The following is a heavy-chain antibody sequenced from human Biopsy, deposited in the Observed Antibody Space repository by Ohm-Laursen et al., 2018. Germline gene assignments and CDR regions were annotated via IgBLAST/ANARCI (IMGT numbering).Heavy chain of an antibody. CDR3: ARDLLEWSLPS. V-gene: IGHV1-2*02. CDR2: IYTNSGDT. Sequence: ASVNVSCKASGDAFLGYYLHWVRQAPGQGLEWMGCIYTNSGDTDFAQKFQGRVSMTRDTSVSTAYLELSSLRSADTAIYYCARDLLEWSLPSWGQGTLVTVSS. J-gene: IGHJ4*02. D-gene: IGHD3-3*01. CDR1: GDAFLGYY.